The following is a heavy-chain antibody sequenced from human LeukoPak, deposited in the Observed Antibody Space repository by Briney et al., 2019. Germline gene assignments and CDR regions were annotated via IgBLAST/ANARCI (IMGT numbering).Heavy chain of an antibody. D-gene: IGHD3-3*01. CDR2: INWNGGST. J-gene: IGHJ4*02. V-gene: IGHV3-20*04. CDR1: GFTFDDYA. CDR3: ARVKGSGYRNSIDY. Sequence: PGGSLRLSCAASGFTFDDYAMNWVRQAPGKGLEWVSGINWNGGSTYYRDAVKGRFTIPCDNAKNSLYLQMNSLRDEDTALYYCARVKGSGYRNSIDYWGQGTLVTVSS.